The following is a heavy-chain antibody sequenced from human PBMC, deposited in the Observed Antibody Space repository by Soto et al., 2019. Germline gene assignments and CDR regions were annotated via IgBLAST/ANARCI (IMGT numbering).Heavy chain of an antibody. CDR1: GYSISSGYY. D-gene: IGHD3-10*01. CDR3: ARDLGFRFDP. V-gene: IGHV4-38-2*02. J-gene: IGHJ5*02. Sequence: LSLTCAVSGYSISSGYYWGWIRQPPGKGLEWIGSIYHSGSTYYNPSLKSRVTISVDTSKNQFSLKLSSVTAADTAVYYCARDLGFRFDPWGQGTLVTVSS. CDR2: IYHSGST.